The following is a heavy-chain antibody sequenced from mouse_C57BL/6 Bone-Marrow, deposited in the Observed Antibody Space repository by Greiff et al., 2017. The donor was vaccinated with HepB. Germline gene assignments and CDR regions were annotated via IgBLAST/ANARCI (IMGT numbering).Heavy chain of an antibody. Sequence: EVQLVESEGGLVQPGSSMKLSCTASGFTFSDYYMAWVRQVPEKGLEWVANINYDGSSTYYLDSLKSRFIISRDNAKNILYLQMSSLKSEDTATYYCARGFYGNHGYFDYWGQGTTLTVSS. J-gene: IGHJ2*01. CDR2: INYDGSST. CDR1: GFTFSDYY. D-gene: IGHD2-1*01. V-gene: IGHV5-16*01. CDR3: ARGFYGNHGYFDY.